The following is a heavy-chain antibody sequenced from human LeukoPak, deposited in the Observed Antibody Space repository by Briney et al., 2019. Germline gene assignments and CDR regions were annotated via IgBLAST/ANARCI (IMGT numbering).Heavy chain of an antibody. CDR3: ARGNTSAWYPFDY. D-gene: IGHD6-19*01. Sequence: GGSLRLSCAASGFTFSDHYMDWVRQAPGKGLEWVGRTGNKANSYTTEYAASVKGRFTISRDDSENSLFLQMNSLKSEDTAVYYCARGNTSAWYPFDYWGQGTLVTVSS. CDR1: GFTFSDHY. J-gene: IGHJ4*02. CDR2: TGNKANSYTT. V-gene: IGHV3-72*01.